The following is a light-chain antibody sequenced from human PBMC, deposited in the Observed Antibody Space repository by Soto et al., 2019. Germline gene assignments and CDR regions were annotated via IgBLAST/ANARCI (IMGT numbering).Light chain of an antibody. Sequence: DGVMTQSPDSLAVSLGERATINCKSSQSVLYRSNNENYLAWYQQKPGQTPKLLIYRASIRDSGVPDRFSGSGSGTDFTLTISGLQAEDVAVYYCQQYYTTVAFGQGPRLEIK. CDR2: RAS. CDR3: QQYYTTVA. V-gene: IGKV4-1*01. J-gene: IGKJ5*01. CDR1: QSVLYRSNNENY.